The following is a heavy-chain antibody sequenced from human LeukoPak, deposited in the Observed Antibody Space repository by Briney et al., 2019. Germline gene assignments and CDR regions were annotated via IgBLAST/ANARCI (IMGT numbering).Heavy chain of an antibody. V-gene: IGHV3-23*01. CDR2: ISGSGGGT. J-gene: IGHJ4*02. CDR3: AKLFYSSGMYHFDY. D-gene: IGHD3-10*01. Sequence: PGGSLRFSCATSGFTFSTSAMSWVRQAPGKGLAWVSTISGSGGGTYYADSVKGRFTISRDNSKNTLYLQMNSLRAEDTAVFYCAKLFYSSGMYHFDYWGQGTLVTVSS. CDR1: GFTFSTSA.